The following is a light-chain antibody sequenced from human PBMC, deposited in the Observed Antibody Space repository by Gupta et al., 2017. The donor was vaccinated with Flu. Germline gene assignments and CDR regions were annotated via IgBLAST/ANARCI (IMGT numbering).Light chain of an antibody. Sequence: QSVLTQPPSASGTPGQRVTISCSGSSSNIGGNYVYWYQHLPGPAPQLLIYRNSPRPSGVPDRFSGSKSGTSASLAISGLRSEDEADYYCAAWDDSLSGRVFGGGTKLTVL. CDR1: SSNIGGNY. CDR3: AAWDDSLSGRV. J-gene: IGLJ2*01. V-gene: IGLV1-47*01. CDR2: RNS.